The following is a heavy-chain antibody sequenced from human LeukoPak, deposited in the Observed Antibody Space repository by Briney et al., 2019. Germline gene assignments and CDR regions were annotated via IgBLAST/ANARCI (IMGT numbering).Heavy chain of an antibody. CDR1: GFTVSSNY. CDR2: IYSGGST. J-gene: IGHJ3*02. CDR3: ARGGSYLSALDI. Sequence: GGSLRLSCAASGFTVSSNYMSWVRQAPGKGLEWVSIIYSGGSTFYADSVKGRFTISRDNSKNTLYLQMNSLRAEDTAVYYCARGGSYLSALDIWGQGTMVTVSS. D-gene: IGHD1-26*01. V-gene: IGHV3-53*01.